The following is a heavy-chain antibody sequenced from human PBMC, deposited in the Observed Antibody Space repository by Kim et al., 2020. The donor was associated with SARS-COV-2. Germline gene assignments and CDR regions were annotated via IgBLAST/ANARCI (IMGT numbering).Heavy chain of an antibody. D-gene: IGHD2-2*02. V-gene: IGHV3-74*01. CDR2: INSDGSST. CDR3: ARNKPVYCSSTSCYTYYYMDV. J-gene: IGHJ6*03. CDR1: GFTFSSYW. Sequence: GGSLRLSCAASGFTFSSYWMHWVRQAPGKGLVWVSRINSDGSSTSYADSVKGRFTISRDNAKNTLYLQMNSLRAEDTAVYYRARNKPVYCSSTSCYTYYYMDVWGKGTTVTVSS.